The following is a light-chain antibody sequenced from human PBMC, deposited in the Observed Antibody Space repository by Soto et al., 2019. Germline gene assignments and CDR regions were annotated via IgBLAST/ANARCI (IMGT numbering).Light chain of an antibody. CDR1: QNINTW. J-gene: IGKJ3*01. CDR2: EVS. V-gene: IGKV1-5*01. Sequence: QMTQSPSTLSASVGDRVTITCRASQNINTWLAWYQQKPGTAPRLLIYEVSTLQSGVPSRFSGSGSGTEFTLTITSLQPDDSAIYYCQQYDGYFGPGTKV. CDR3: QQYDGY.